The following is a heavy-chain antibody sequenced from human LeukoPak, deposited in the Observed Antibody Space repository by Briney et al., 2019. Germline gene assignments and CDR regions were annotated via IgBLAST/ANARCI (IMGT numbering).Heavy chain of an antibody. Sequence: GGSLRLSCAASGFNFKTCTMNWIRQAPGKGLEWVSSISSSSRSIFHADSVKGRFTISRDNAKNSLYLQMSSLKPEDTAIYYCAREYYDSSGLDYWGQGTLVTVSS. CDR2: ISSSSRSI. CDR1: GFNFKTCT. V-gene: IGHV3-21*01. J-gene: IGHJ4*02. D-gene: IGHD3-22*01. CDR3: AREYYDSSGLDY.